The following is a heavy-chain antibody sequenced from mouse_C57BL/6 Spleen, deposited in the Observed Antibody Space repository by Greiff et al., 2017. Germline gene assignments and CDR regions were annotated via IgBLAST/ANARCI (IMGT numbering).Heavy chain of an antibody. Sequence: EVQLQQSGPELVKPGASVKISCKASGYSFTGYYMNWVKQSPEKSLEWIGEINPSTGGTTYNQKFKAKATLTVDKSSSPAYMQLKSLTSEDSAVYYCARGQGYYYGSSSWGQGTTLTVSS. D-gene: IGHD1-1*01. CDR2: INPSTGGT. J-gene: IGHJ2*01. V-gene: IGHV1-42*01. CDR3: ARGQGYYYGSSS. CDR1: GYSFTGYY.